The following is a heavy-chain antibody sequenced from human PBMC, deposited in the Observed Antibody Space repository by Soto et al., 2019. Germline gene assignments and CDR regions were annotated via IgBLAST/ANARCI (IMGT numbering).Heavy chain of an antibody. D-gene: IGHD6-13*01. CDR1: GFTFSTYA. Sequence: GGSLRLSCAASGFTFSTYALNCVRQSPGKGLEWVSTISSDGDSTYYVDSVKGRFTVSRDNSKNTMYLQMNSLRAEDTALYFCARDPSPGNADYWGQGTLVTVSS. CDR3: ARDPSPGNADY. CDR2: ISSDGDST. J-gene: IGHJ4*02. V-gene: IGHV3-23*01.